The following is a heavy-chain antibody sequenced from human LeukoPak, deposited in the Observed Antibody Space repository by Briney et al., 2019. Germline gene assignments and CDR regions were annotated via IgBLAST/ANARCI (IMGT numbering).Heavy chain of an antibody. J-gene: IGHJ4*02. CDR1: GGSITTDNYY. CDR2: IYASGNT. CDR3: ARHQATTSPTIFGVVDPLDY. V-gene: IGHV4-61*02. D-gene: IGHD3-3*01. Sequence: SETLSLTCTVSGGSITTDNYYWSWIRQPAGKGLEWIGRIYASGNTNYNPSLKSRITILVDTSKNQFSLRLSSVTVADTAVYYCARHQATTSPTIFGVVDPLDYWGQGTLVTVSS.